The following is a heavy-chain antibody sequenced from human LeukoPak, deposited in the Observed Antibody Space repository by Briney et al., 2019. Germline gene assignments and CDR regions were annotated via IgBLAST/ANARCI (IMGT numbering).Heavy chain of an antibody. CDR2: INQGGSVT. D-gene: IGHD1-26*01. CDR3: ARDHHSGALDY. CDR1: GFTFSTAW. Sequence: QTGGSLRLSCAPSGFTFSTAWMIWVRQAPGKGLEWLGNINQGGSVTNYVDSVKGRFSISRDNAKNTMYLQMSSLRVEDTAVYYCARDHHSGALDYWGQGTLVTVSS. J-gene: IGHJ4*02. V-gene: IGHV3-7*01.